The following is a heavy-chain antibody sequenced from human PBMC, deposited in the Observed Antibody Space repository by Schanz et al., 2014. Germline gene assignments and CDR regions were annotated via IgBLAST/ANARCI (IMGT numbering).Heavy chain of an antibody. V-gene: IGHV3-23*04. Sequence: EVQLVESGGGLVQPGGSLRLSCAASGITFSGHAMSWVRQAPGKGLEWVSVISGNGGNTYYADSVKGRFTISGDNSENTLYLQMYSLRAEDTAVYYCAKDFTGSGIFFNSWGQGTLVTVSS. D-gene: IGHD3-10*01. CDR3: AKDFTGSGIFFNS. CDR2: ISGNGGNT. J-gene: IGHJ5*01. CDR1: GITFSGHA.